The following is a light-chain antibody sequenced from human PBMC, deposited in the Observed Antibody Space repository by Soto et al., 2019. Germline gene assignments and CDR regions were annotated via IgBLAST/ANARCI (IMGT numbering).Light chain of an antibody. J-gene: IGKJ1*01. Sequence: DIVLRQFPCTLSLSPRETATLSCGSSQSVSNNFLGWYQQKPGPPPRLLIYDAYSRANGITERFSGRGSGTDFTITISRLEPEDFAVYYCQQYGTTPWTFGRGTQVDNK. CDR2: DAY. CDR3: QQYGTTPWT. V-gene: IGKV3D-20*01. CDR1: QSVSNNF.